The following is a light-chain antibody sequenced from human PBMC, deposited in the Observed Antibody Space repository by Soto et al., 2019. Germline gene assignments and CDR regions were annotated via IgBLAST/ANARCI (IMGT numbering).Light chain of an antibody. CDR2: EVS. CDR3: SSYASSTSYV. Sequence: QSVLTQPASVSGSPGQSITLSCTGTSSDVGGYNYVSWYQQHPGKAPKLMIYEVSNRPSGVSNRFSGSKSGNTASLTISGLQAEDEADYYCSSYASSTSYVFGTGTKGTVL. V-gene: IGLV2-14*01. CDR1: SSDVGGYNY. J-gene: IGLJ1*01.